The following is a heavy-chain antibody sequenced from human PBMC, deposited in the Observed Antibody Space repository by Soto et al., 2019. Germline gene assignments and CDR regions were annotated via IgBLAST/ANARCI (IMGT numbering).Heavy chain of an antibody. CDR3: ARDYSGYYYYMDV. CDR2: INAGNGNT. V-gene: IGHV1-3*01. CDR1: GYTFTSYA. J-gene: IGHJ6*03. Sequence: QVPLVQSGAEVKKPGASVKDSCKASGYTFTSYAMHWVRQAPGQRIEWRGWINAGNGNTKYSQKFQGRVTITRDTSASTAYMELSSLRSEDTAVYYCARDYSGYYYYMDVWGKGTTVTVSS. D-gene: IGHD4-4*01.